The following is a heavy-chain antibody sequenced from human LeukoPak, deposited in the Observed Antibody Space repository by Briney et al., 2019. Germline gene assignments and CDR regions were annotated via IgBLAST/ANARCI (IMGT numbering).Heavy chain of an antibody. CDR2: ISAYNGNT. CDR1: GYTFTSYG. J-gene: IGHJ3*02. Sequence: ASVKVSCKASGYTFTSYGISWVRQAPGQGLEWMGWISAYNGNTNYAQKFQGRVTITTDESTSTAYMELSSLRSEDTAVYYCARGSHPTYDSSGYHSGGAFDIWGQGTMVTVSS. D-gene: IGHD3-22*01. CDR3: ARGSHPTYDSSGYHSGGAFDI. V-gene: IGHV1-18*01.